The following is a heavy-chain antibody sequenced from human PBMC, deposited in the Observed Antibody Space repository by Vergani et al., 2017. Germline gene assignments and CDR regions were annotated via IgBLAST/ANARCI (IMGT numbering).Heavy chain of an antibody. V-gene: IGHV3-7*01. D-gene: IGHD6-19*01. Sequence: EVHLLESGGGLVQPGGSLRLSCEVSGFTFSSYWMSWVRQAPGKGLECVANIKQDGSEKYYVDSVKGRFTISRDNAKNSVYLQMNSLRAEDTAVFYCARHGGSGWSLDYWGQGTLVTVSS. CDR1: GFTFSSYW. CDR3: ARHGGSGWSLDY. CDR2: IKQDGSEK. J-gene: IGHJ4*02.